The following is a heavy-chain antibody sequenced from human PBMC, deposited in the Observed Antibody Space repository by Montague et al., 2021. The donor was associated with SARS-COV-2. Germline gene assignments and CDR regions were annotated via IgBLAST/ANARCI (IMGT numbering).Heavy chain of an antibody. D-gene: IGHD6-13*01. J-gene: IGHJ4*02. CDR3: ARVLGSWYHFDY. Sequence: SLRLSCAASGFTFSSYAMHWVRQAPGKGLEWVSVIWYDGSNKYYADSVKGRFTISRDNSKNTLYLQMNSLRAEDTAVYYCARVLGSWYHFDYWGQGTLVTVSS. CDR2: IWYDGSNK. CDR1: GFTFSSYA. V-gene: IGHV3-33*01.